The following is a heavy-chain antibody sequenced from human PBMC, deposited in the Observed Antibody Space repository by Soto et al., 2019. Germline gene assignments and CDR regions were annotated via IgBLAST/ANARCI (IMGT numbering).Heavy chain of an antibody. J-gene: IGHJ5*02. D-gene: IGHD3-9*01. CDR1: ARTFSSYT. Sequence: LVKVSCKASARTFSSYTISWVRQAPGQGLEWMGRIIPILGIANYAQKFQGGVTITADKSTSTAYMELSSLRSEDTAVYYCARDRADYDILTGYFPWGQGTLVTVSS. V-gene: IGHV1-69*04. CDR3: ARDRADYDILTGYFP. CDR2: IIPILGIA.